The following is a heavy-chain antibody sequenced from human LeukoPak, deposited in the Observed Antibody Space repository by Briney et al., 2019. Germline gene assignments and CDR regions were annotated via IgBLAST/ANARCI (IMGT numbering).Heavy chain of an antibody. CDR3: ATVVLAIAAAGTGSY. J-gene: IGHJ4*02. V-gene: IGHV1-24*01. CDR1: GYTFSNYD. Sequence: ASVKVSCKASGYTFSNYDINWVRQATGQGLEWMGGFDPEDGETIYAQKFQGRVTMTEDTSTDTAYMELSSLRSEDTAVYYCATVVLAIAAAGTGSYWGQGTLVTVSS. D-gene: IGHD6-13*01. CDR2: FDPEDGET.